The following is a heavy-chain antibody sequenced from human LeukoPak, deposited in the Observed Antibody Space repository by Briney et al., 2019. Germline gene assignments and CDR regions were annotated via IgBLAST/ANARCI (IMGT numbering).Heavy chain of an antibody. J-gene: IGHJ4*02. CDR3: ARAQGYCSSGSCYFDY. D-gene: IGHD2-15*01. CDR2: INNNGDST. CDR1: GFIFRNYG. V-gene: IGHV3-64*02. Sequence: PGGSLRLSCSASGFIFRNYGMYWVRQAPGKGLEYVSAINNNGDSTNYADSVKGRFTISRDNSKNTLYLQMGSLRAEDMAVYYCARAQGYCSSGSCYFDYWGQGTLVTVSS.